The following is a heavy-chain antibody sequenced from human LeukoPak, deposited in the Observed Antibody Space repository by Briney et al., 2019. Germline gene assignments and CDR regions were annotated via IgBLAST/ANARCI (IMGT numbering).Heavy chain of an antibody. D-gene: IGHD5-18*01. CDR1: GGSISSSSYY. CDR2: IYYSGST. J-gene: IGHJ4*02. Sequence: SETLSLTCTVSGGSISSSSYYWGWIRQPPGKGLEWIGSIYYSGSTYYNPSLKSRVTISVDTSKNQFSLKLSSVTAADTAVYCCARLRAIQLWGTPRWYYFDYWGQGTLVTVSS. CDR3: ARLRAIQLWGTPRWYYFDY. V-gene: IGHV4-39*01.